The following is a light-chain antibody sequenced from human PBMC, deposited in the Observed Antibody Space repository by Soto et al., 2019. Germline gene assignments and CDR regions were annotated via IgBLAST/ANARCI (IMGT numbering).Light chain of an antibody. CDR3: QQFSSYPLT. Sequence: EIVLTHSPGTLSLSPCERATLSCSPSQSVSSSYLAWYQQKPGQAPRLLIYDASSRATGIPDRFSGGGSGTDFTLTISRLEPEDFAVYYCQQFSSYPLTFGGGTKVDIK. J-gene: IGKJ4*01. CDR1: QSVSSSY. CDR2: DAS. V-gene: IGKV3-20*01.